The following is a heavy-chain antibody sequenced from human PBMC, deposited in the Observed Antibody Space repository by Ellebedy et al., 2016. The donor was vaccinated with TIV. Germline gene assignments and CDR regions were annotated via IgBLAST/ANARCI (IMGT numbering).Heavy chain of an antibody. CDR2: IRSKANSYAT. CDR1: GFTFSGSA. V-gene: IGHV3-73*01. J-gene: IGHJ4*02. Sequence: GGSLRLXXAASGFTFSGSAMHWVRQASGKGLEWVGRIRSKANSYATAYAASVKGRFTISRDDSKNTAYLQINSLKTEDTTVYYCTRHGPPLFDYWGQGTLVTVSS. CDR3: TRHGPPLFDY.